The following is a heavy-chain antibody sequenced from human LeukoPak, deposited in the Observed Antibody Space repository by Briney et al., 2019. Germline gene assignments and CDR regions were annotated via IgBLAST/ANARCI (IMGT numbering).Heavy chain of an antibody. CDR1: GASISSYY. J-gene: IGHJ4*02. CDR2: VHYSAGT. D-gene: IGHD3-16*01. V-gene: IGHV4-59*01. CDR3: ARYLRDSGTYVFDY. Sequence: PSETLSLTCTVSGASISSYYWSWMRQSPGRRLEWLGYVHYSAGTNYNPSLSSRVTMLIDTSRSQFSLRLSSLTAVDTAVYYCARYLRDSGTYVFDYWGQGTLVTVSS.